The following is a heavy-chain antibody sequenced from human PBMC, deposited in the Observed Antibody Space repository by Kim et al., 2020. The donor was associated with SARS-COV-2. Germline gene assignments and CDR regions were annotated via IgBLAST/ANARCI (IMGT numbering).Heavy chain of an antibody. D-gene: IGHD3-10*02. CDR3: AMSGGYDPAAFDI. V-gene: IGHV1-3*01. J-gene: IGHJ3*02. CDR1: GYTFTSYA. Sequence: ASVKVSCKASGYTFTSYAMHWVRQAPGQRLEWMGWINAGNGNTKYSQKFQGRVTITRDTSASTAYMELSSLRSEDTAVYYCAMSGGYDPAAFDIWGQGTMVTVSS. CDR2: INAGNGNT.